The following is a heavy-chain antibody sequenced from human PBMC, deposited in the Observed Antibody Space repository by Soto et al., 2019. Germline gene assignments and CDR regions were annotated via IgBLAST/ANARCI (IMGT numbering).Heavy chain of an antibody. D-gene: IGHD1-26*01. J-gene: IGHJ4*02. Sequence: DSVKVSCKACGYTFTGYYMPWVRQAPGQGLEWMGWINPNSGGTNYAQKFQGWVTMTRDTSISTVYMELSRLRSDDTAVYYCARESGSDLQAFDYWGQGTLVTVSS. CDR3: ARESGSDLQAFDY. CDR2: INPNSGGT. V-gene: IGHV1-2*04. CDR1: GYTFTGYY.